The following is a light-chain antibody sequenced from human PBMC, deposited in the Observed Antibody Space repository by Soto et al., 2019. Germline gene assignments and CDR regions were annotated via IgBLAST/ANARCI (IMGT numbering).Light chain of an antibody. V-gene: IGLV7-46*01. J-gene: IGLJ2*01. Sequence: QAVVTQEPSLTASPGGTVTLTCGSSTGAVTSGHYPYWFQQKPGQAPRTLIYDTTNKHSWTPARFSGSLLGGKAALSLSGAQPEDEADYYCLLSYSGARQGVFGGGTQLTVL. CDR1: TGAVTSGHY. CDR2: DTT. CDR3: LLSYSGARQGV.